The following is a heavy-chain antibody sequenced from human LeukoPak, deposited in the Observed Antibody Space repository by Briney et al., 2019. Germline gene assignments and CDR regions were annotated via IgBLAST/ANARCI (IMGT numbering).Heavy chain of an antibody. CDR2: IYYSGST. D-gene: IGHD5-24*01. CDR1: GGSISSSSYY. J-gene: IGHJ4*02. Sequence: TSETLSLTCTVSGGSISSSSYYWGWIRQPPGKGLEWIGSIYYSGSTYYNPSLKSRVTISVDTSKNQFSLKLSSVTAADTAVYYCASKPVEMATIGYDYWGQGTLVTVSS. CDR3: ASKPVEMATIGYDY. V-gene: IGHV4-39*07.